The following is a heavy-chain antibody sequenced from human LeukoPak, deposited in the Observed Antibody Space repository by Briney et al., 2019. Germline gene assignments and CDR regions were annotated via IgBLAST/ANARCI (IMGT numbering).Heavy chain of an antibody. J-gene: IGHJ4*02. Sequence: SETLSLTCSVSGGSISSYYWSWVRQPAGEGLEWIGHIYTSGSTNYNPSLRSRVTMSVDTSKDQFSLKLSSVTAADTAVYYCTRGSRAVAVGAYWGQGTLVTVSS. D-gene: IGHD4-23*01. CDR3: TRGSRAVAVGAY. CDR1: GGSISSYY. V-gene: IGHV4-4*07. CDR2: IYTSGST.